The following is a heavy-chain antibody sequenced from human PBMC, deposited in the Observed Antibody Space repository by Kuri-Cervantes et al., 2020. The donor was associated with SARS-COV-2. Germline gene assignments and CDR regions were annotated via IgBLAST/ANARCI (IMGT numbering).Heavy chain of an antibody. CDR2: IKQDGSEK. Sequence: GESLKISCAASGFTFSSYWMSRVRQAPGKGLEWVANIKQDGSEKYYVDSVKGRFTISRDNAKNSLYLQMNSLRAEDTAVYYCARVAAVAGSFDYWGQGTLVTVSS. J-gene: IGHJ4*02. CDR1: GFTFSSYW. CDR3: ARVAAVAGSFDY. V-gene: IGHV3-7*01. D-gene: IGHD6-19*01.